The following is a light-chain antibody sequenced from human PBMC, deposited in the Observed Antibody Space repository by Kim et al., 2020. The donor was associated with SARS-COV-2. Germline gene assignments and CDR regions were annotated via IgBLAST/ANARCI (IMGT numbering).Light chain of an antibody. V-gene: IGLV7-43*01. Sequence: PGGTVTLACASGAGAVTSAHFPNWLQQRPGQAPRTLIYSTDNKQSWTPARFSGSLLGGKAALTLSGVQPENEAQYYCLLYYGGVWVFGGGTKL. J-gene: IGLJ3*02. CDR2: STD. CDR3: LLYYGGVWV. CDR1: AGAVTSAHF.